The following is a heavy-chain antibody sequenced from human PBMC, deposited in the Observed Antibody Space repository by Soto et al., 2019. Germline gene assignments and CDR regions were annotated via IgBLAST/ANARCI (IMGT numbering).Heavy chain of an antibody. CDR1: NASITSSGYY. J-gene: IGHJ4*02. D-gene: IGHD1-26*01. V-gene: IGHV4-31*03. Sequence: QVQLQEPGPRLVEASQTLSLTCTVSNASITSSGYYWSWVRQPPGKRLEWIGYVYHSGSTFYSPSLQSRLTMSVDTSKNQFCLTLRSVTAADTAVYHCARMSGTYYVPDYWGQGTLVTVSS. CDR3: ARMSGTYYVPDY. CDR2: VYHSGST.